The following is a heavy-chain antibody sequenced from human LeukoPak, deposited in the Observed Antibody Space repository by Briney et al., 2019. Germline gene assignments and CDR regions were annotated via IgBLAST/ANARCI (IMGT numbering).Heavy chain of an antibody. J-gene: IGHJ4*02. Sequence: GGSLRLSCAASGFTFSSYAMSWVRQAPGKGLEWVSAISGSGGSTYYADSVKGRFTIPRDNSKNTLYLQMNSLRAEDTAVYYCGSFGSGYYYIDYWGQGTLVTVSS. CDR1: GFTFSSYA. D-gene: IGHD3-22*01. CDR3: GSFGSGYYYIDY. CDR2: ISGSGGST. V-gene: IGHV3-23*01.